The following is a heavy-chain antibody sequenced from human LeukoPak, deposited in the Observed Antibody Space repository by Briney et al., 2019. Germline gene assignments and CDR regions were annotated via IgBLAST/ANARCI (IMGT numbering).Heavy chain of an antibody. CDR1: GFIFSSYS. CDR3: ARDRAYSGNDATYFDC. V-gene: IGHV3-30-3*01. Sequence: PGGSLRLSCVASGFIFSSYSVHCVRQAPGKGLEWVAVVSSDGSKKFYADSVKGRFSISRDNSKNTLYLQMNSLRTEDTAVYYCARDRAYSGNDATYFDCWGQGTLVTVSS. D-gene: IGHD5-12*01. CDR2: VSSDGSKK. J-gene: IGHJ4*02.